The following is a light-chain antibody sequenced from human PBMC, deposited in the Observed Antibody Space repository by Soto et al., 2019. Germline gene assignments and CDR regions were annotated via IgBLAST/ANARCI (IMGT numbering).Light chain of an antibody. CDR2: AAS. CDR3: HQYASSRT. CDR1: QSVSSRY. J-gene: IGKJ1*01. V-gene: IGKV3-20*01. Sequence: IVLTQSPVTLSLSPGERATLSCRASQSVSSRYFAWYQQKPGQAPRLLIYAASSRAAGIPDRFSGSGSGTDFSLAISRLGPEDFAVYYCHQYASSRTFGPGTKVEN.